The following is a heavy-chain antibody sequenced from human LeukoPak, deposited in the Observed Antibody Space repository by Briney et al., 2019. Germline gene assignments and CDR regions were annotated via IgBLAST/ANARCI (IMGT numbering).Heavy chain of an antibody. CDR1: GYTFSDFY. CDR2: TNPNIGST. CDR3: ARDKNIPESETFHY. Sequence: GASVKVSCKASGYTFSDFYIHWGRQAPGQGPEWIGWTNPNIGSTNSAQKFQGRLTMTRDTSISTAYMELSGMRSDDTAVYYCARDKNIPESETFHYWGQGTMVTVSP. J-gene: IGHJ4*02. D-gene: IGHD2-2*02. V-gene: IGHV1-2*02.